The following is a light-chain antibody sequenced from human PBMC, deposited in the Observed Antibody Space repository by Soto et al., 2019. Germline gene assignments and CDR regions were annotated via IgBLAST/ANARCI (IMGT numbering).Light chain of an antibody. CDR1: QTISSW. CDR2: AAS. V-gene: IGKV1-39*01. CDR3: QQSYSTAIT. J-gene: IGKJ5*01. Sequence: DIQITQSPSTLSVSLGDRVTITRRASQTISSWLAWYQQKPGTAPKLLIYAASSLQSGVPSRVSGSGAGTDFTLTISSLQPEDFETYYCQQSYSTAITFGQGTRLEIK.